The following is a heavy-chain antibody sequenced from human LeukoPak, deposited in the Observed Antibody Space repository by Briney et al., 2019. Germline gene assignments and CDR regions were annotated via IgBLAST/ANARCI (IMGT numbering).Heavy chain of an antibody. CDR3: ASGRPHNDAFDI. CDR2: ISSTSSYI. CDR1: GFSFITYN. D-gene: IGHD1-26*01. Sequence: TGGSLRLSCAASGFSFITYNMNWVRQAPGKGLEWVSSISSTSSYIYYADSVKGRFTNSRDNAKNSLYLQMNSLRAEDTAVYYCASGRPHNDAFDIWGQGTMVTVSS. V-gene: IGHV3-21*01. J-gene: IGHJ3*02.